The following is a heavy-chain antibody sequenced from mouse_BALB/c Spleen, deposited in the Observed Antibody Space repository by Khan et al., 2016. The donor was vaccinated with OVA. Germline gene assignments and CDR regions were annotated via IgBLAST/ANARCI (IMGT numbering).Heavy chain of an antibody. CDR3: ASELGRYYALDY. Sequence: EVQLQESGPGLVKPSQSLSLTCTVTGYSITSDYAWNWLRQFPGHKLEWMGYISSSGSPTYTPSLHSRISIPRDTSKDQFFLQLKSVTSEDTATYYCASELGRYYALDYWGQGTSVTVSS. D-gene: IGHD4-1*01. J-gene: IGHJ4*01. CDR2: ISSSGSP. V-gene: IGHV3-2*02. CDR1: GYSITSDYA.